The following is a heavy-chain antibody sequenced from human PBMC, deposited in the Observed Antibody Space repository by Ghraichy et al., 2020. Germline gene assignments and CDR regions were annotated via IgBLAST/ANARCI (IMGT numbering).Heavy chain of an antibody. V-gene: IGHV4-30-4*07. J-gene: IGHJ2*01. CDR1: GGSISSGGYS. CDR2: IYYSGST. Sequence: SETLSLTCAVSGGSISSGGYSWSWIRQPPGKGLEWIGYIYYSGSTYYNPSLKSRVTISVDTSKNQFSLKLSSVTAADTAVYYCARARSHQDWYFDLWGRGTLVTVSS. CDR3: ARARSHQDWYFDL.